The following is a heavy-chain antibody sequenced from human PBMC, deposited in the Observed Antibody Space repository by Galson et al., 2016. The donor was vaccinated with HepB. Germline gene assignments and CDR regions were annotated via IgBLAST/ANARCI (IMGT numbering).Heavy chain of an antibody. V-gene: IGHV3-15*01. CDR1: GFNFSNAW. Sequence: SLRLSCAASGFNFSNAWMNWVRQAPGKGLEWLGHIKSKGDGGTTVFAAPVKGRFSISRDDSRNTVYLQLNSLKTEDTAVYYCSPGLYWGQGTQVTVPS. CDR3: SPGLY. J-gene: IGHJ4*02. CDR2: IKSKGDGGTT. D-gene: IGHD1-14*01.